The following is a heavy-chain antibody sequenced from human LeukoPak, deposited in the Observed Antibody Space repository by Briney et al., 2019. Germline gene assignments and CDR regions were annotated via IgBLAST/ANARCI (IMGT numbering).Heavy chain of an antibody. CDR1: GGSFSGYY. CDR2: ITYSGST. J-gene: IGHJ4*02. Sequence: SETLSLTCAVYGGSFSGYYWSWIRQPPGKGLEWIGEITYSGSTNSNPTLKSRVTISQDISKNRFSLKLSSVTAADTAVYYCARQMNTVTADYWGQGTLVTVSS. CDR3: ARQMNTVTADY. V-gene: IGHV4-34*01. D-gene: IGHD4-17*01.